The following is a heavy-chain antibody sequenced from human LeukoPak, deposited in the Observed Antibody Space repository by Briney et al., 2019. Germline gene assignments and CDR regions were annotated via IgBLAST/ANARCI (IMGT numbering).Heavy chain of an antibody. CDR2: LYSGGST. J-gene: IGHJ5*02. CDR1: GFTVSSNY. Sequence: GGSLRLSCAASGFTVSSNYMSWVRQAPGKGLEGVSVLYSGGSTYYADSVKGRFTISRDNSRNTLYLQMSSLRAEDTAVYYCARAPPGYCSGGSCSRPLDLWGQGTLVTVSS. V-gene: IGHV3-66*01. D-gene: IGHD2-15*01. CDR3: ARAPPGYCSGGSCSRPLDL.